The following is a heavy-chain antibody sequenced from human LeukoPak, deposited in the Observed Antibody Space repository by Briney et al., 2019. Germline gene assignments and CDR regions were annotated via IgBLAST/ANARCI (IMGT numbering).Heavy chain of an antibody. CDR2: IGSSGSTI. CDR3: ARERYYNGSGSYLPFDY. CDR1: GFTFSSYE. V-gene: IGHV3-48*03. Sequence: AGGSLRLSCAASGFTFSSYEMNWVRQAPGKGLEWVSYIGSSGSTIYYADSVKGRFTISRDNAKNSLYLQMNSLRAEDTAVYYCARERYYNGSGSYLPFDYWGQGTLVTVSS. D-gene: IGHD3-10*01. J-gene: IGHJ4*02.